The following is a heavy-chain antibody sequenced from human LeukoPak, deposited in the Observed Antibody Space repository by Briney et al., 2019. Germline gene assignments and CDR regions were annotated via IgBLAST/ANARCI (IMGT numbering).Heavy chain of an antibody. J-gene: IGHJ4*02. V-gene: IGHV4-38-2*01. CDR3: ARQYCSGGSCYIGY. CDR2: IYHSGST. CDR1: GYSISSGYY. Sequence: SSETLSLTCAVSGYSISSGYYWGWIRQPPGKGLEWIGSIYHSGSTYYNPSLKSRVTISVDTSKNQFPLKLSSVTAADTAVYYCARQYCSGGSCYIGYWGQGTLVTVSS. D-gene: IGHD2-15*01.